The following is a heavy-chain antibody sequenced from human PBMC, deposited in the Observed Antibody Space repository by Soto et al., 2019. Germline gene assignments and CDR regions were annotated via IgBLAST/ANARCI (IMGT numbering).Heavy chain of an antibody. J-gene: IGHJ6*02. Sequence: SETLSLTCAVYGGSFSGYYWSWIRQPPGKGLEWIGEINHSGSTDYNPSLKSRVTISVDTSKNQFSLKLSSVTAADTAVYYCARARVAIFGVVPYYYYYGMDVWGQGTTVTVSS. CDR2: INHSGST. V-gene: IGHV4-34*01. CDR1: GGSFSGYY. D-gene: IGHD3-3*01. CDR3: ARARVAIFGVVPYYYYYGMDV.